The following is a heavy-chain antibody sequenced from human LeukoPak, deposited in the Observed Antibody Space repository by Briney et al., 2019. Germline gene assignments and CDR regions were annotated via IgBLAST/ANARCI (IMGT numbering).Heavy chain of an antibody. D-gene: IGHD2-21*02. CDR1: GFTFSSYA. CDR2: ISYDGSNK. Sequence: PGRSLRLSCAASGFTFSSYAMHWVRQAPGKGLEWVAVISYDGSNKYYADSVKGRFTISRDNSKNTLYLKMNSLRAEDTAVYYCARVGDPGAFDIWGQGTMVTVSS. V-gene: IGHV3-30*04. CDR3: ARVGDPGAFDI. J-gene: IGHJ3*02.